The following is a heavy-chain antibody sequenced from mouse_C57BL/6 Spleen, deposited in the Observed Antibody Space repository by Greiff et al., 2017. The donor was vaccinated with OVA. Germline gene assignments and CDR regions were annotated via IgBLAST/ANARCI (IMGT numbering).Heavy chain of an antibody. CDR2: INPNNGGT. Sequence: EVQLQQSGPELVKPGASVKISCKASGYTFTDYYMNWVKQSHGKSLEWIGDINPNNGGTSYNQQFKGKATLTVDKSSSTAYMELRSLTSEDSAVYYCVYYYGSSYEFAYWGQGTLVTVSA. J-gene: IGHJ3*01. CDR1: GYTFTDYY. D-gene: IGHD1-1*01. V-gene: IGHV1-26*01. CDR3: VYYYGSSYEFAY.